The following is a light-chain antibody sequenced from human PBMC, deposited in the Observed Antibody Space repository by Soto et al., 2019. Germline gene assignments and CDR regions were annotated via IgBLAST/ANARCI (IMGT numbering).Light chain of an antibody. J-gene: IGKJ1*01. Sequence: EILMTQSPTTLSVSPGERATLSCRASQSVSSNLACYQHKPGQAPRLLLYVASTMATGIPARLSGSRSGTEFILTISSRLSADFSVDYCQQYNDCSRPTFGQGTRVDIK. CDR2: VAS. V-gene: IGKV3-15*01. CDR3: QQYNDCSRPT. CDR1: QSVSSN.